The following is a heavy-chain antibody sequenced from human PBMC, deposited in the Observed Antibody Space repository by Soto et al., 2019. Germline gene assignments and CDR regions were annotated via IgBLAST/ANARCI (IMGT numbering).Heavy chain of an antibody. CDR3: ARVLNGQWYFDY. CDR1: GFTFSSYW. D-gene: IGHD6-19*01. CDR2: VNTDETRT. J-gene: IGHJ4*02. Sequence: EVQLVESGGDLVQPGGSLRLSCGASGFTFSSYWMHWVRQAPGKGLVWVARVNTDETRTSYADSVKGRCTISRDNANNTLYRQMTGQTAEYKAVYYCARVLNGQWYFDYWGQGTQVTVSS. V-gene: IGHV3-74*01.